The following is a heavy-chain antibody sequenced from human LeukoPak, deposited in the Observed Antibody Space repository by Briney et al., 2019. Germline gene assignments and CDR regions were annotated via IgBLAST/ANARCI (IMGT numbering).Heavy chain of an antibody. Sequence: PGGSLRLSCAASGFTFSSYGMRWVRQAPGKGLEWVAFIRYDGSNKYYADSVKGRFTISRDNTKNTLYLQMNRLRAEDTAVYYCAGRYCSSPSCYSDYWGQGTLVTVSS. V-gene: IGHV3-30*02. J-gene: IGHJ4*02. CDR3: AGRYCSSPSCYSDY. CDR1: GFTFSSYG. CDR2: IRYDGSNK. D-gene: IGHD2-2*02.